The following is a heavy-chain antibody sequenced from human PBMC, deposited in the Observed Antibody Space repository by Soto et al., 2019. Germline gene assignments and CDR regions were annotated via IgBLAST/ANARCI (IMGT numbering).Heavy chain of an antibody. Sequence: QVQLVQSGAEVKKPGSSVKVSCKASGGTFSSYAISWVRQAPGQGLEWMGGIIPIFGTANYAQKFQCRVTITADKSTSTAYMELSSLRSEDTAVYYCARAIDLVATIHYFDYWGQGTLVTVSS. D-gene: IGHD5-12*01. CDR2: IIPIFGTA. CDR1: GGTFSSYA. J-gene: IGHJ4*02. CDR3: ARAIDLVATIHYFDY. V-gene: IGHV1-69*06.